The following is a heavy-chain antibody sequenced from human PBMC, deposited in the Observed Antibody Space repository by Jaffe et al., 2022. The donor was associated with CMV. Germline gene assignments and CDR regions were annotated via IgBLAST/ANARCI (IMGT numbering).Heavy chain of an antibody. J-gene: IGHJ4*02. CDR1: GDSISSSNW. D-gene: IGHD6-19*01. Sequence: QVELHESGPGLVKPSGTLSLTCAVSGDSISSSNWWSWVRQSPGKGLEWIGEIYYDGTATYNPSLKSRVIMSVDKSKNNFSLNLTSVTAADTAVYYCARVRGSGWYSILDSWGQGTLVTVSS. V-gene: IGHV4-4*02. CDR2: IYYDGTA. CDR3: ARVRGSGWYSILDS.